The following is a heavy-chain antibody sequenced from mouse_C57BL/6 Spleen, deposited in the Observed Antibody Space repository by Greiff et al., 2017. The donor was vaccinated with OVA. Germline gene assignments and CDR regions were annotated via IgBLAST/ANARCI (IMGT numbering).Heavy chain of an antibody. CDR2: ISSGGDYI. V-gene: IGHV5-9-1*02. CDR1: GFTFSSYA. CDR3: TRVGGSSHWYFDV. J-gene: IGHJ1*03. Sequence: EVMLVESGEGLVKPGGSLKLSCAASGFTFSSYAMSWVRQTPEKRLEWVAYISSGGDYIYYADTVKGRFTISRDNARNTLYLQMSSLKSEDTAMYYCTRVGGSSHWYFDVWGTGTTVTVSS. D-gene: IGHD1-1*01.